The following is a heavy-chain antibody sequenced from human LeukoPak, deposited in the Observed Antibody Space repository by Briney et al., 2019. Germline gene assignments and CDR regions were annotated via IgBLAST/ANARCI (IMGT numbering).Heavy chain of an antibody. D-gene: IGHD3-22*01. CDR2: IYHSGST. J-gene: IGHJ4*02. V-gene: IGHV4-30-2*01. CDR3: AREEDDSSGFDY. CDR1: GGSISSGGYY. Sequence: PSETLSLTCTVSGGSISSGGYYWSWIRQPPGKGLEWIGYIYHSGSTYYNPSLKSRVTISVDRSKNQFSLKLSSVTAADTAVYYCAREEDDSSGFDYWGQGTLVTVSS.